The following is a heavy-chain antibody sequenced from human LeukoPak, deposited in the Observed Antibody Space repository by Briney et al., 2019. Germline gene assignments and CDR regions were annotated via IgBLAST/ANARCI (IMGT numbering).Heavy chain of an antibody. Sequence: GGSLRLSCAASGFTFSSYAMSWVRQAPGKGLEWVSAISGSGDSTYYGDSVKGRFTISRDNSKNTLYLQMNSLRAEDTAVYYYAKTRPLDSSSWSHGDYWGQGTLVTVSS. D-gene: IGHD6-13*01. CDR3: AKTRPLDSSSWSHGDY. V-gene: IGHV3-23*01. J-gene: IGHJ4*02. CDR1: GFTFSSYA. CDR2: ISGSGDST.